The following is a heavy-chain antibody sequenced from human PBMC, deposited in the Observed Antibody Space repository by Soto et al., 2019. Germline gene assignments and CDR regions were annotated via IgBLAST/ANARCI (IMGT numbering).Heavy chain of an antibody. V-gene: IGHV3-15*01. CDR3: TTDIITMVRGVIIDYYYYYGMDV. CDR2: IKSKTDGGTT. J-gene: IGHJ6*02. D-gene: IGHD3-10*01. CDR1: GFTFSNAW. Sequence: GGSLRLSCAASGFTFSNAWMSWVRQAPGKGLEWVGRIKSKTDGGTTDYAAPVKGRFTISRDDSKNTLYLQMNSLKTEDTAVYYCTTDIITMVRGVIIDYYYYYGMDVWGQGTTVTVSS.